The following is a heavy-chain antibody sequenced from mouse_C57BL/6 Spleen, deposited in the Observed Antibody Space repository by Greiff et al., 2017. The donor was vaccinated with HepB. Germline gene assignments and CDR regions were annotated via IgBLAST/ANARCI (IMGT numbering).Heavy chain of an antibody. CDR2: INPNNGGT. CDR3: ARSNLLLGAMGY. V-gene: IGHV1-26*01. J-gene: IGHJ4*01. D-gene: IGHD1-1*01. CDR1: GYTFTDYY. Sequence: VQLQQSGPELVKPGASVKISCKASGYTFTDYYMNWVKQSHGKSLEWIGDINPNNGGTSYNQKFKGKATLTVDKSASTAYMELRSLTSEDSAVYYCARSNLLLGAMGYWGQGTSVTVSS.